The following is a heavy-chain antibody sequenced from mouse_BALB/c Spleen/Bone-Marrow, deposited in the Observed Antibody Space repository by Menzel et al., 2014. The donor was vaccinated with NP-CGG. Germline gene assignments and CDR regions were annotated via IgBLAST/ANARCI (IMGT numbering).Heavy chain of an antibody. CDR1: GFTFTDYY. CDR2: IRNKANGYTT. CDR3: ARDTLMYFDV. V-gene: IGHV7-3*02. Sequence: EVHLVESGGGLVQPGASLRLSCATSGFTFTDYYMTWVRQPPGKALEWLGFIRNKANGYTTEYCASVKGRFTISRDNSQSILYLQMNTLRAEDSATYYCARDTLMYFDVWGAGTTVTVSS. J-gene: IGHJ1*01.